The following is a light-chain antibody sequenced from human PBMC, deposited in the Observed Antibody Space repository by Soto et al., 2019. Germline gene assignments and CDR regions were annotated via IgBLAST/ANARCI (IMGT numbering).Light chain of an antibody. Sequence: QSVLTQPPSASGTPGQRVTMSCSGSSSNIGSNTVNWYQQLPGTAPKLLIYDNQRPSGVPDRFSGSKSGTSASLAISGLQSEDEAGYYCAAWDYTLNGVVFGGGTQLTVL. CDR2: DN. V-gene: IGLV1-44*01. J-gene: IGLJ2*01. CDR3: AAWDYTLNGVV. CDR1: SSNIGSNT.